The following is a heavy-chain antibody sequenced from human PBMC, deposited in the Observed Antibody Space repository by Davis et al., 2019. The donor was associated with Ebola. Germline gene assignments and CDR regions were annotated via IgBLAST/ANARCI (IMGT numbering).Heavy chain of an antibody. CDR3: AVGGIAAFCDY. D-gene: IGHD6-13*01. V-gene: IGHV3-66*01. J-gene: IGHJ4*02. CDR2: IYSGGST. CDR1: GFTVSSNY. Sequence: GESLKISCAASGFTVSSNYMSWVRQAPGKGLEWVSVIYSGGSTYYADSVKGRFTISRDNSKNTLYLQMNSLRAEDTAVYYCAVGGIAAFCDYWGQGTLVTVSS.